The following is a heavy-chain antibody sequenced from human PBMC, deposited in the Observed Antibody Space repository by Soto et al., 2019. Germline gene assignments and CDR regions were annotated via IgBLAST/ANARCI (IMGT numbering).Heavy chain of an antibody. CDR1: GFTVGSNY. J-gene: IGHJ4*02. CDR2: IYSGGST. V-gene: IGHV3-53*01. CDR3: ARALVPAAPFDY. D-gene: IGHD2-2*01. Sequence: VQLVESGGGLIQPGGSLRLSCAASGFTVGSNYMSWVRQAPGKGLEWVSLIYSGGSTNYADSVKGRFTISRDNSKNTLYLQMNSLRAEDTAVYYCARALVPAAPFDYWGQGTLVTVSS.